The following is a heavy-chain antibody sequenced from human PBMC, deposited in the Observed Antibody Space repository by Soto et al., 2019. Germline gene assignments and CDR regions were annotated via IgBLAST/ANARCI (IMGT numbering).Heavy chain of an antibody. V-gene: IGHV3-7*03. J-gene: IGHJ4*02. Sequence: GGSLRLSCAASGFTFSSYWMSWARQAPGKGLEWVANIKQDGSEKYYVDSVKGRFTISRDNAKNSLYLQMNSLRAEDTAVYYCARDRFYYDSSGPTPGGQGTLVTVSS. CDR2: IKQDGSEK. D-gene: IGHD3-22*01. CDR1: GFTFSSYW. CDR3: ARDRFYYDSSGPTP.